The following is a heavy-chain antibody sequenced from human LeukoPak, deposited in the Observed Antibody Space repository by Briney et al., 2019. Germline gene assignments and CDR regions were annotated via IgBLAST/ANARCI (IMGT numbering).Heavy chain of an antibody. CDR3: ARDPTTVTTFRAFDI. CDR2: ISYDGSDK. Sequence: GGSLRLSCAASGFTFSSYGMHWVRQAPGKGLEWVAVISYDGSDKYYADSVKGRFTISRDNSKNTLYLQMNSLRAEDTAVYYCARDPTTVTTFRAFDIWGQGTMVTVSS. D-gene: IGHD4-17*01. V-gene: IGHV3-30*03. CDR1: GFTFSSYG. J-gene: IGHJ3*02.